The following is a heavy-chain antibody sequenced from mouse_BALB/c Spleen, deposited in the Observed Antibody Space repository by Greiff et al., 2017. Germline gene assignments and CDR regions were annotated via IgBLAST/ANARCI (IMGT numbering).Heavy chain of an antibody. CDR3: ARGERYDKNYYAMDY. J-gene: IGHJ4*01. Sequence: QVQLQQPGAELVKPGASVKLSCKASGYTFTSYWMHWVKQRPGQGLEWIGEINPSNGRTNYNEKFKSKATLTVDKSSSTAYMHLSSPTSEDSAVYYCARGERYDKNYYAMDYWGQGTAVTVSA. D-gene: IGHD2-14*01. CDR2: INPSNGRT. CDR1: GYTFTSYW. V-gene: IGHV1S81*02.